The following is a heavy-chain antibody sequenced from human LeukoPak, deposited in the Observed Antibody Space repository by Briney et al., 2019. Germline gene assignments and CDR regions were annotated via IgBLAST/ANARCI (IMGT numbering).Heavy chain of an antibody. Sequence: PSQTLCLTCAVYGGSFSGYYWSWIRQPPGKGLEWIGEINHSGSTNYNPSLKSRVTISVDTSKNQFSLKLSSVTAADTAVYYCATHDTSGPKGSWGHWGRGTLVSLSS. CDR3: ATHDTSGPKGSWGH. J-gene: IGHJ1*01. CDR2: INHSGST. CDR1: GGSFSGYY. V-gene: IGHV4-34*01. D-gene: IGHD3-22*01.